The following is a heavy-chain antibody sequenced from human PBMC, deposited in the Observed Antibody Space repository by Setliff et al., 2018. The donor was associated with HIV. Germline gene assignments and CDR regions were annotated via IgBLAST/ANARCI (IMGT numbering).Heavy chain of an antibody. D-gene: IGHD2-2*01. V-gene: IGHV1-46*01. CDR3: ARGWESRYQLLPGPFDY. CDR1: GYTFSRYY. J-gene: IGHJ4*02. Sequence: VKVSCKASGYTFSRYYMRWVRQAPGQGLEWMGRINPNGGSRSYAQKFQGRVTMTRDTSTNTVYMELSSLRSEDTAVYYCARGWESRYQLLPGPFDYWGQGTLVTSPQ. CDR2: INPNGGSR.